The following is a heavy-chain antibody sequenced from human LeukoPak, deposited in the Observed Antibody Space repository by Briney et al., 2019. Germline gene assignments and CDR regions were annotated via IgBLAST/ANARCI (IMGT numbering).Heavy chain of an antibody. V-gene: IGHV3-33*01. J-gene: IGHJ4*02. D-gene: IGHD3-3*01. CDR1: GFTFRNYG. Sequence: PGGSLRLSCAASGFTFRNYGMHWVRQAPGKGLEGVAVIWYDGRNKYYVDSVKGRFTISRDNSKNTLYLQMNSLRAEDTAVYYCARDPDYDLWSGYYDYWGQGTLVTVSS. CDR2: IWYDGRNK. CDR3: ARDPDYDLWSGYYDY.